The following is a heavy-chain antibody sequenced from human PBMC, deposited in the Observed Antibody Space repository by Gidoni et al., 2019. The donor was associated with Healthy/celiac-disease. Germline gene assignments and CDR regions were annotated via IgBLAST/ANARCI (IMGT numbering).Heavy chain of an antibody. CDR3: ARGQLYGSGARMDV. J-gene: IGHJ6*02. CDR1: GYTFTSYD. V-gene: IGHV1-8*01. Sequence: VQLVQSGAEVQTPGSSLKVSCKSSGYTFTSYDSNWVRQATGQGLEWMGWMNPNSGNTGYAQKVQGRVTMTRNTSISTAYMELSSLRSEDTAVYYCARGQLYGSGARMDVWGQGTTVTVSS. CDR2: MNPNSGNT. D-gene: IGHD3-10*01.